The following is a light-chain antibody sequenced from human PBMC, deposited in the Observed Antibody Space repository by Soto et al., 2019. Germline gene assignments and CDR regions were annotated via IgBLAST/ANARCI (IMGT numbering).Light chain of an antibody. J-gene: IGKJ4*01. Sequence: DIQITQSPSSLSASVGDRVTITCRASQGISNYLAWYQQKPGKVPKLLIYAASTLQSEVPSRFSGSGSGTDFTLTISTLQPQDVATYYCKPYNRAPLTFGGGTKVEIK. V-gene: IGKV1-27*01. CDR2: AAS. CDR3: KPYNRAPLT. CDR1: QGISNY.